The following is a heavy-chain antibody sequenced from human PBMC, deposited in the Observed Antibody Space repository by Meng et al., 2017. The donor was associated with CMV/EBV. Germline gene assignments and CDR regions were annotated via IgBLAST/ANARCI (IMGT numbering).Heavy chain of an antibody. CDR2: IIPIFGTA. CDR3: ARGPYYDFWSGYEGGMDV. CDR1: GYTFSNYG. Sequence: SVKVSCKASGYTFSNYGIAWVRQAPGQGLEWMGGIIPIFGTANYAQKFQGRVTITTDESTSTAYMELSSLRSEDTAVYYCARGPYYDFWSGYEGGMDVWGQGTTVTVSS. J-gene: IGHJ6*02. D-gene: IGHD3-3*01. V-gene: IGHV1-69*05.